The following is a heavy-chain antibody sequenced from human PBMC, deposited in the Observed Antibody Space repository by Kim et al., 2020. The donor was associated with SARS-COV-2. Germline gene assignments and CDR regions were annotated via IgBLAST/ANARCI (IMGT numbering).Heavy chain of an antibody. J-gene: IGHJ5*02. D-gene: IGHD2-21*02. CDR3: ARAYCGGDCYSSWFDP. V-gene: IGHV1-69*01. Sequence: KFQGRVTITADESTSKAYMELSSLRSEDTAVYYCARAYCGGDCYSSWFDPWGQGTLVTVSS.